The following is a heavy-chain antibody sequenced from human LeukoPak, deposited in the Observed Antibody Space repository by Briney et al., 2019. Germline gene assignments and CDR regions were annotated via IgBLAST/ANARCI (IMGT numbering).Heavy chain of an antibody. CDR3: ARDVDYANPRHDY. CDR1: GFTFSNYW. J-gene: IGHJ4*02. D-gene: IGHD4/OR15-4a*01. V-gene: IGHV3-7*01. Sequence: GGSLRLSCAGSGFTFSNYWMSWVRQAPGKGLEWVANINLRGSEKYYVDSVKGRFTISRDNANNSVYLQMNSLRSEDTAVYYCARDVDYANPRHDYWGQGTLVTVSS. CDR2: INLRGSEK.